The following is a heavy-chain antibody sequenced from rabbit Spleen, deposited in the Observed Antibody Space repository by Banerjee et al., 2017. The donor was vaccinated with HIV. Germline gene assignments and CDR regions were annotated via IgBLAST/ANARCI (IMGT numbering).Heavy chain of an antibody. CDR3: ARDLVAVIGWNFNL. CDR2: INTATAKA. CDR1: GFSFSDRDV. D-gene: IGHD1-1*01. V-gene: IGHV1S45*01. Sequence: QEQLVESGGGLVTPGESLTLTCKASGFSFSDRDVMCWVRQAPGKGLEWIACINTATAKAVYANWAKGRFTISTTSSTTVTLQMTSLTAADTATYFCARDLVAVIGWNFNLWGPGTLVTVS. J-gene: IGHJ4*01.